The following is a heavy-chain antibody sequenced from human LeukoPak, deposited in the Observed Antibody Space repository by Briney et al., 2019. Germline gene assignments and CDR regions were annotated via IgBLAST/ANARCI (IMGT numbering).Heavy chain of an antibody. Sequence: ASVKVSCKASGYTFTGYYMQWVRQAPGQGLEWMGRINPNSGGTNYAQKFQGRVTMTRDTSISTAYMELSRLRSDDTAVYYCARSSHYYYYYGMDVWGQGTTVTVSS. CDR3: ARSSHYYYYYGMDV. J-gene: IGHJ6*02. V-gene: IGHV1-2*06. CDR2: INPNSGGT. CDR1: GYTFTGYY.